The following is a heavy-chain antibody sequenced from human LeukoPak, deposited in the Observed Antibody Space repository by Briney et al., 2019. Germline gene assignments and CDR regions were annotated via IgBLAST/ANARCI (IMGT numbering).Heavy chain of an antibody. J-gene: IGHJ4*02. V-gene: IGHV4-4*07. CDR3: ARAPDEYDSSSLDY. Sequence: SGALSLTCTVSGGSISSYYWSWIRQPAGQGLEWIGRIYTSGSTTYNPSLKSRVTMSVDTSKNQFSPKLSSVTAADTAVYYCARAPDEYDSSSLDYWGQGTLVTVSS. D-gene: IGHD3-22*01. CDR1: GGSISSYY. CDR2: IYTSGST.